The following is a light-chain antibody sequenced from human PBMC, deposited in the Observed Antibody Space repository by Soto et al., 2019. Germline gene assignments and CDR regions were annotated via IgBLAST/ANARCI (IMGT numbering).Light chain of an antibody. CDR3: SSYTTSSTYV. CDR1: SSDVGSYNY. J-gene: IGLJ1*01. CDR2: EVS. V-gene: IGLV2-14*01. Sequence: QSVLTQPASVSGSPGQSITFSCTGASSDVGSYNYVSWYQQHPGKAPKLMIFEVSHRPSGVSNRFSGSKSGNTASLTISGLQAEDEADYYCSSYTTSSTYVFGTGTKVTVL.